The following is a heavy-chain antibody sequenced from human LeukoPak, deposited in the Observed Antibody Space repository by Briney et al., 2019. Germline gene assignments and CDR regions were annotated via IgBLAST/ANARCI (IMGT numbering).Heavy chain of an antibody. CDR2: IIPIFGTA. CDR3: ASYPHYGDYYRLDY. J-gene: IGHJ4*02. CDR1: GGTFSSYA. V-gene: IGHV1-69*05. Sequence: SVKVSCKASGGTFSSYAISWVRQAPGQGLEWMGKIIPIFGTANYAQKFQGRVTITTDESTSTAYMELSSLRSEDTAVYYCASYPHYGDYYRLDYWGQGTLVTVSS. D-gene: IGHD4-17*01.